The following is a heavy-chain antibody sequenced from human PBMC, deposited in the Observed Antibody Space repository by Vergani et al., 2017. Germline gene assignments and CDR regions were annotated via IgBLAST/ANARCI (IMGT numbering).Heavy chain of an antibody. D-gene: IGHD5-18*01. CDR3: ARERDTAMVCYYYFGMDV. CDR1: GFTFSSYA. Sequence: EVQLLESGGGLVQPGGSLRLSCAASGFTFSSYAMSWVRQAPGKGLVWVSRINSDGSSTSYADTVKGRFTISRNNAKNTLYLQMNSLRAEDTAMYYCARERDTAMVCYYYFGMDVWGQGTTVTVSS. V-gene: IGHV3-74*01. J-gene: IGHJ6*02. CDR2: INSDGSST.